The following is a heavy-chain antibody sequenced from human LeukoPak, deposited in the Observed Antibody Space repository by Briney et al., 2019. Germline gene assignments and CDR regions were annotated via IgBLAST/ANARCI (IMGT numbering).Heavy chain of an antibody. CDR1: GGSISSYY. D-gene: IGHD4-17*01. J-gene: IGHJ4*02. CDR2: IYTSGST. Sequence: SETLSLTCTVSGGSISSYYWSWIRQPAGKGLEWIGRIYTSGSTNYNPSLKSRVTMSADTSNSQFSLRLTSVTAADTAIYYCARESRVFIGDGYFLDSWGPGTLITVSS. V-gene: IGHV4-4*07. CDR3: ARESRVFIGDGYFLDS.